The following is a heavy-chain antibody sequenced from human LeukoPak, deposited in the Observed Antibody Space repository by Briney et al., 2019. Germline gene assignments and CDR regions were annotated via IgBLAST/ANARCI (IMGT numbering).Heavy chain of an antibody. J-gene: IGHJ3*02. V-gene: IGHV4-30-4*08. Sequence: PSETLSLTCTVSGGSISSGDYYWSWIRQPPGKGLEWIGYTYYSGSTYYNPSLKSRVTISVDTSKNQFSLKLSSVTAADTAVYYCARDNVGPRRSAFDIWGQGTMVTVSS. CDR1: GGSISSGDYY. CDR2: TYYSGST. CDR3: ARDNVGPRRSAFDI. D-gene: IGHD2-15*01.